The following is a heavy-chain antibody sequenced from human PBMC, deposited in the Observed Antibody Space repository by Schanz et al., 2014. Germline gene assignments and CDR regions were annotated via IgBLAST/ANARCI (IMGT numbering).Heavy chain of an antibody. D-gene: IGHD1-26*01. CDR3: ARDGAGRAPDAFDI. Sequence: VQLVESGGGVVQPGRSLRLSCAASGFTFSSYAMRWVRQAPGKGLEWVANIKQDGSEKYYVDSVKGRFTISRDNAKNSLYLQMNSLRAEDTAVYYCARDGAGRAPDAFDIWGQGTMVTVSS. CDR1: GFTFSSYA. CDR2: IKQDGSEK. V-gene: IGHV3-7*01. J-gene: IGHJ3*02.